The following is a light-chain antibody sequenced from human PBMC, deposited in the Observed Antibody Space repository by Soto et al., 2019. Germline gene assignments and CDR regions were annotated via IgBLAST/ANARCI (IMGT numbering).Light chain of an antibody. CDR1: QSVSSSY. Sequence: EIVLTQSPGTLSLSPGERATLSCRASQSVSSSYLAWYQQKPGQAPRLLIYGATSRATGIPDRFSGSGSGKDFTLTLRRLEPADFAVYYCQQYGSSPPRITFGQGTRLEIK. J-gene: IGKJ5*01. CDR2: GAT. V-gene: IGKV3-20*01. CDR3: QQYGSSPPRIT.